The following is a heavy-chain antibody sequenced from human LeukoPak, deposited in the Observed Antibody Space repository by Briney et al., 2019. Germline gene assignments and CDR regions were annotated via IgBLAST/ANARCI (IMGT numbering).Heavy chain of an antibody. CDR2: IYYSGGT. V-gene: IGHV4-59*01. J-gene: IGHJ2*01. CDR1: GGSISSYY. Sequence: SETLSLTCTVSGGSISSYYWSWIRQPPGKGLEWIGYIYYSGGTNYNPSLKSRVTISVDTSKNQFSLKLSSVTAADTAVYYCARDGDLNWYFDLWGRGTLVTVSS. CDR3: ARDGDLNWYFDL. D-gene: IGHD4-17*01.